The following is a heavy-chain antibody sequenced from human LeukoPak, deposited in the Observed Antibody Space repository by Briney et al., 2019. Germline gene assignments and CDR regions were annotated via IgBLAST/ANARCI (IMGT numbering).Heavy chain of an antibody. J-gene: IGHJ5*02. V-gene: IGHV3-74*01. D-gene: IGHD6-13*01. CDR1: GFTFSSYW. CDR3: ARESAAAGGFDP. CDR2: INSDGSST. Sequence: PGGSLRLSCAASGFTFSSYWMHWVRQAPGKGLVRVSRINSDGSSTSYADSVKGRFTISRDNAKNTLYLQMNSLRAEDTAVYYCARESAAAGGFDPWGQGTLVTVSS.